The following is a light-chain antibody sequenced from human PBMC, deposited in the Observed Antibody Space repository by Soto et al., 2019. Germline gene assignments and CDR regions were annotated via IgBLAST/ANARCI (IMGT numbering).Light chain of an antibody. V-gene: IGLV1-47*01. CDR1: SSNIGTNY. CDR2: RND. J-gene: IGLJ2*01. Sequence: QSVLTQPPSASGTPGQRVTISCSGSSSNIGTNYVYWYQQLPGTAPKLLISRNDQRPSGVPDRFSGSKSGTSASLAISGLRSEDEADYYCAAWDDSLSVLFGGGTKVTVL. CDR3: AAWDDSLSVL.